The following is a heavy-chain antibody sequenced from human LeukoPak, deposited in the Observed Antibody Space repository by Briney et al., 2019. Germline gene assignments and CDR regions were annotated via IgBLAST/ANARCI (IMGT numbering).Heavy chain of an antibody. CDR3: ARWPLTYYYDSSGYPNDAFDI. V-gene: IGHV3-23*01. J-gene: IGHJ3*02. CDR1: GFTFSSYA. D-gene: IGHD3-22*01. CDR2: ISGSGGST. Sequence: GGSLRLSCAASGFTFSSYAMSWVRQTPGKGLEWVSAISGSGGSTYYGDSVKGRFTISIDNSKNTLYLQMNSLRAEDTAIYYCARWPLTYYYDSSGYPNDAFDIGGKGTMVTVSS.